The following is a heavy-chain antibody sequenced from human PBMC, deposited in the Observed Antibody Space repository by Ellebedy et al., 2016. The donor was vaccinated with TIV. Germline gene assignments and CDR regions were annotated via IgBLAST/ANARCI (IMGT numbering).Heavy chain of an antibody. CDR3: ARAAAAGLDY. J-gene: IGHJ4*02. Sequence: AASVQVSCKASGFTFTSSSVQWVRQARGQRLEWIGWIVVGSGNTNYAQKFQERVTITRDMYTSTAYIQLSSLRSEDTAVYYCARAAAAGLDYWGQGTLVTVSS. V-gene: IGHV1-58*01. CDR1: GFTFTSSS. D-gene: IGHD6-13*01. CDR2: IVVGSGNT.